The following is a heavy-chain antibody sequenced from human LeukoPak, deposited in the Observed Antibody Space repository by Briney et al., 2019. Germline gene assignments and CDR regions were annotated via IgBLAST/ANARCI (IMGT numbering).Heavy chain of an antibody. CDR3: ARQSRDGSKTRGYYFDY. CDR1: GYSFTSYW. D-gene: IGHD3-10*01. J-gene: IGHJ4*02. Sequence: AGESLKISCKGSGYSFTSYWIGWVRQVPGKGLEWMGIIYPGDSDTRYSPSFQGQVTISADKSISTAYLQWSSLKASDTAMYYCARQSRDGSKTRGYYFDYWGQGTLVTVSS. V-gene: IGHV5-51*01. CDR2: IYPGDSDT.